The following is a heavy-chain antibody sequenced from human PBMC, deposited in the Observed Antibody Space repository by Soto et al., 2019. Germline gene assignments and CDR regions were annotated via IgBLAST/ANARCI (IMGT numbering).Heavy chain of an antibody. J-gene: IGHJ4*02. CDR2: IYYSGSS. Sequence: KSSETLSLTCSVSGGSISGDYYWSWIRQSPEKGLEWIGYIYYSGSSYSNPALQSRLSMSLDTSKNQFSLKLRSVTAADTAVYYGAGGGAGGPGYFDSWGQGALVTVSS. CDR3: AGGGAGGPGYFDS. CDR1: GGSISGDYY. V-gene: IGHV4-30-4*08. D-gene: IGHD3-10*01.